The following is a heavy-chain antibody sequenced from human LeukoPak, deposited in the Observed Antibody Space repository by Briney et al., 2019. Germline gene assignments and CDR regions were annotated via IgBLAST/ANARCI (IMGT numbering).Heavy chain of an antibody. CDR3: ARSYRYSGWKYFDY. CDR2: ISDEGNNK. D-gene: IGHD5-12*01. J-gene: IGHJ4*02. V-gene: IGHV3-30-3*01. CDR1: GFTFNKYS. Sequence: PGRSLRLSCAASGFTFNKYSFHWVRQAPGKGLEWVAVISDEGNNKYYVDSVKGRFTISRDNSKNTQYLQMNSLRTEDTAMYYCARSYRYSGWKYFDYWGQGTLVTVSS.